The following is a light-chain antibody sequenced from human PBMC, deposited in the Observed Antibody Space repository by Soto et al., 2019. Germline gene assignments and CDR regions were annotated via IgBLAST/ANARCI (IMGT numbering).Light chain of an antibody. J-gene: IGLJ1*01. V-gene: IGLV2-8*01. CDR1: SSDVGAYNY. CDR3: ASYAGSNKV. Sequence: QSALTQPPSASGSPGQSVTISCTGTSSDVGAYNYVSWYQQHPGKAPELMIYEVTKRPSGVPDRFSGSKSGNTASLTVSGLLAEDEADYYCASYAGSNKVFGTGTKVTVL. CDR2: EVT.